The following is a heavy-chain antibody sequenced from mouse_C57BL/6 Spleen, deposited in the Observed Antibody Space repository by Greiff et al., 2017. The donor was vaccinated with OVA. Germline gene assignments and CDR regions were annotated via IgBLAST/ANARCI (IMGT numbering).Heavy chain of an antibody. CDR1: GFTFSDSY. V-gene: IGHV5-16*01. J-gene: IGHJ1*03. CDR3: ARDYYGSRWYIDG. D-gene: IGHD1-1*01. Sequence: EVQRVESEGGLVQPGRSMKLSCTASGFTFSDSYMAWVRQVPEKGLEWVAHINSDGSSPYYLDSLTSRFIISRDNAKNILYLQMSSLKSEDTATDYWARDYYGSRWYIDGWGTGTTVTGSS. CDR2: INSDGSSP.